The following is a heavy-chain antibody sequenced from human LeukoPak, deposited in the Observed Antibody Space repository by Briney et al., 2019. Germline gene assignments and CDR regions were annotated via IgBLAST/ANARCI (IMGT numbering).Heavy chain of an antibody. V-gene: IGHV4-61*02. J-gene: IGHJ4*02. CDR1: GGSIISGSYY. CDR3: ARERAIGFDY. Sequence: TLSLTCTVSGGSIISGSYYWSWIRQPAGKGLEWIGRIYTSGSTNYNPSLKSRVTISVDTSKNQFSLKLSSVTAADTAVYYCARERAIGFDYWGQGTLVTVSS. D-gene: IGHD3-22*01. CDR2: IYTSGST.